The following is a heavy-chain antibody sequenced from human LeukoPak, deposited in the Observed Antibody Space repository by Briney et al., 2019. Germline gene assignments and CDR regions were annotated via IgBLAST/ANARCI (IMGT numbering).Heavy chain of an antibody. D-gene: IGHD3-3*01. V-gene: IGHV3-7*01. Sequence: GGSLRLSCAASGFTFSSYWMSWVRQAPGKGLEWVANIKQDGSEKYYVDSVKGRFTISRDNAKISLYLQMNSLRAEDTAVYYCAREGREWLWGDYYYYYGMDVWGQGTTVTVSS. CDR1: GFTFSSYW. CDR2: IKQDGSEK. CDR3: AREGREWLWGDYYYYYGMDV. J-gene: IGHJ6*02.